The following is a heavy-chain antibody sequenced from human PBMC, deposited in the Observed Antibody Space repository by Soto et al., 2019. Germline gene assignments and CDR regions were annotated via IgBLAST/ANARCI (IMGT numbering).Heavy chain of an antibody. CDR1: GFTVSSNY. V-gene: IGHV3-53*04. D-gene: IGHD6-6*01. Sequence: GGSLRLSCAASGFTVSSNYMSWVRQAPGKGLEWVSVIYSGGSTYYADSVKGRITISRHNSKNTLYLQMNSVIAEDTAVYYWARDLARRDGYNYYYGMDVWGQGTTVTVSS. J-gene: IGHJ6*02. CDR2: IYSGGST. CDR3: ARDLARRDGYNYYYGMDV.